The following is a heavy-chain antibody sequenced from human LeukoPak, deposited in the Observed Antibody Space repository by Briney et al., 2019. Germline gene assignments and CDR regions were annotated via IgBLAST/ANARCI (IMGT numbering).Heavy chain of an antibody. Sequence: SETLSLTCTVSGYSISSGYYWGWIRQPPGKGLEWIGSIYHSGKTYYNPSLKSRVTISVDTSKNQFSLKLSSVTAADTAVYYCARQTGSGLFILPGGQGTLVTVSS. V-gene: IGHV4-38-2*02. CDR2: IYHSGKT. D-gene: IGHD3/OR15-3a*01. CDR3: ARQTGSGLFILP. CDR1: GYSISSGYY. J-gene: IGHJ4*02.